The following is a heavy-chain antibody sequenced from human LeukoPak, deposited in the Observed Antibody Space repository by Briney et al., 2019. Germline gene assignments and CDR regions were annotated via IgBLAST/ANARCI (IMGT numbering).Heavy chain of an antibody. CDR1: GGSISGYF. CDR2: IYYSGST. J-gene: IGHJ4*02. CDR3: ARDRAGYNSRGFDY. Sequence: PSETLSLTCTVSGGSISGYFWSWIRQRPGKGLEWLGYIYYSGSTNYNPSLKSRVTISVDTSKNQFSLRLRSVTAADTAVYYCARDRAGYNSRGFDYWGQGTQVTVSS. V-gene: IGHV4-59*01. D-gene: IGHD5-24*01.